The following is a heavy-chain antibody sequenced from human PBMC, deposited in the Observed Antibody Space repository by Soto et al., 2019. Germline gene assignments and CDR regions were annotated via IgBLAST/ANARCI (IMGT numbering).Heavy chain of an antibody. Sequence: QINLIESGPTLVKPTQPLTLTCTFSGFSLSTSGAAVGWVRQPPGRALEWLALIYWDGDKRYNASLGNRLTITKDTSMNEVVLTLTNVDPADTATYYCAHRATMTIFGLIIDNGIWFDPWGQGTRVSVSS. J-gene: IGHJ5*02. CDR1: GFSLSTSGAA. CDR3: AHRATMTIFGLIIDNGIWFDP. CDR2: IYWDGDK. V-gene: IGHV2-5*02. D-gene: IGHD3-3*01.